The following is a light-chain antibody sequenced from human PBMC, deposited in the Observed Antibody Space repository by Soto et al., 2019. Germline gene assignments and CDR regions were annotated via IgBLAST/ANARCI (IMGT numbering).Light chain of an antibody. CDR1: QRISSW. Sequence: DIQMTQSPSTLSASVGDRVTITCRASQRISSWLAWYQQKPGKAPKLLIYDASSLESGVPSRFSGSGSRTEFTLTISSLQPDDFTTYYCQQYNSYPLTFGGGTKVEIK. CDR3: QQYNSYPLT. CDR2: DAS. J-gene: IGKJ4*01. V-gene: IGKV1-5*01.